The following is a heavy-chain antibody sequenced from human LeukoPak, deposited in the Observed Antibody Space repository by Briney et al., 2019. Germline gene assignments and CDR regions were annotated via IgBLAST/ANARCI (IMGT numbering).Heavy chain of an antibody. CDR2: IKEDGSEK. Sequence: SGGSLRLSCAASGFTFSSYWMSWVRQAPGEGLEWVANIKEDGSEKYYVDSVKGRFTISRDNAKNSLYLQMSSLRAEDTALYYCARVAGLLVPVAIDYWGQGIPVTVSS. V-gene: IGHV3-7*01. J-gene: IGHJ4*02. CDR3: ARVAGLLVPVAIDY. D-gene: IGHD2-2*01. CDR1: GFTFSSYW.